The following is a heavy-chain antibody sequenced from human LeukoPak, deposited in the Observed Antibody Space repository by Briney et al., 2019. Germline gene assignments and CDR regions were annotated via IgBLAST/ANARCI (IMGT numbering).Heavy chain of an antibody. Sequence: SGGSLRLSCTASGFAFSDYWMSWVRQAPGQGLEWLANINQDGSQTSYVDSVRGRFTVSRDNAKNSLYLQMNSLRADDTAVYYCARDSSPRYSGYDWVFWGRGTLVTVSS. CDR2: INQDGSQT. J-gene: IGHJ4*02. D-gene: IGHD5-12*01. CDR3: ARDSSPRYSGYDWVF. V-gene: IGHV3-7*01. CDR1: GFAFSDYW.